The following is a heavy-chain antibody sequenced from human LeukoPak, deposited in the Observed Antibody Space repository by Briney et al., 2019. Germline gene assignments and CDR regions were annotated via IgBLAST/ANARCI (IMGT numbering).Heavy chain of an antibody. D-gene: IGHD1-26*01. CDR1: GGSINSYY. Sequence: SETLSLTCTVSGGSINSYYWSWIRQPPGKGLEWIGYIYYSGSTNYNPSLKRRVTISVDTSKNQFSLKLSSVAATDTAVYYCARDSPGSMGDALDIWGQGTVVTVSS. V-gene: IGHV4-59*01. J-gene: IGHJ3*02. CDR3: ARDSPGSMGDALDI. CDR2: IYYSGST.